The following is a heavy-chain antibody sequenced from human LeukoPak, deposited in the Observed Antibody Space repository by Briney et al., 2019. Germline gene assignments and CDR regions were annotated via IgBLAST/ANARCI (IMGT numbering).Heavy chain of an antibody. CDR2: INHSGST. D-gene: IGHD5-12*01. Sequence: SETLSLTCAVYGGSFSGYYWSWIRQPAGKGLEWIGEINHSGSTNYNPSLKSRVAISVDTSKNQFSLKLSSVTAADTAVYYCARHGDGPRIYSVAFDIWGQGTMVTVSS. J-gene: IGHJ3*02. CDR1: GGSFSGYY. V-gene: IGHV4-34*01. CDR3: ARHGDGPRIYSVAFDI.